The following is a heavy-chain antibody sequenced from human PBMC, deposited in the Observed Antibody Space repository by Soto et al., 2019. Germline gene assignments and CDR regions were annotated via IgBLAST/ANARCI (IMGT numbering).Heavy chain of an antibody. V-gene: IGHV3-73*01. CDR1: GFTFSGSI. CDR2: IRSKADNYAT. J-gene: IGHJ4*02. D-gene: IGHD3-3*01. Sequence: GGSLRLSCVASGFTFSGSIMHWVRQASRKGLEWVGRIRSKADNYATAYAASVRGRFTISRDDSKNTAYLQMNSLRTEDTALYYCTGLLGGVSGPWADYWGQGTLVTVSS. CDR3: TGLLGGVSGPWADY.